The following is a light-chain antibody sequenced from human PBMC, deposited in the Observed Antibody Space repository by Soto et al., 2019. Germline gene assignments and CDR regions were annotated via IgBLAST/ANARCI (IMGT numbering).Light chain of an antibody. V-gene: IGKV3-11*01. CDR1: QSVDSH. CDR2: AAS. CDR3: QQRSDWPIT. Sequence: GSLSLYPGERATLSCRASQSVDSHLVWYQQKPGQAPRLLIFAASNRATGIPVRFSGSGSGTDFTLAINRLEPDDFAVYYCQQRSDWPITFGQGTRLEIK. J-gene: IGKJ5*01.